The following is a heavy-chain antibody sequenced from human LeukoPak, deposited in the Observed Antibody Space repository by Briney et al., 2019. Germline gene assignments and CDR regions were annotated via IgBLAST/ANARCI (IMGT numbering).Heavy chain of an antibody. CDR1: GGSISSYY. CDR3: ARDHRSVGVSWFDP. Sequence: SETLSLTCTVSGGSISSYYWSWIRQPAGKGLEWIGRIYTSGSTYYNPSLKSRVTISVDRSKNQFSLKLSSVTAADTAVYYCARDHRSVGVSWFDPWGQGTLVTVSS. V-gene: IGHV4-4*07. J-gene: IGHJ5*02. D-gene: IGHD2-8*01. CDR2: IYTSGST.